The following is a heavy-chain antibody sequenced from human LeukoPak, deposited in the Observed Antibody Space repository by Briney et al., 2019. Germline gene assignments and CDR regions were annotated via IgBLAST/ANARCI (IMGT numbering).Heavy chain of an antibody. V-gene: IGHV1-69*06. CDR3: ARDGRGYSGYDFRYFDY. CDR2: IIPIFDTT. CDR1: GGTFRSYG. J-gene: IGHJ4*02. Sequence: ASVKVSCKASGGTFRSYGINWVRQASGQGLEWMGGIIPIFDTTNYAQKFQGRVTITADKSTSTAYMELSSLTSDDTAVYYCARDGRGYSGYDFRYFDYWGQGTLVTVSS. D-gene: IGHD5-12*01.